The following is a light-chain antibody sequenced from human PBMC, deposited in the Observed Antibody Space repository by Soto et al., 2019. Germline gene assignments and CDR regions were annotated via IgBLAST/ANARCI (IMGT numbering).Light chain of an antibody. CDR3: LLSFSGPRV. Sequence: QTVVTQEPSLSVSPGGTVTPTCASSTGAVTSGNFPYWFQQKPGQAPRTLIYETSNKHSWTPARFSGSLLGGKAALTLSGAQPEDEAEYYCLLSFSGPRVFGGGTKLTVL. V-gene: IGLV7-46*01. CDR2: ETS. CDR1: TGAVTSGNF. J-gene: IGLJ3*02.